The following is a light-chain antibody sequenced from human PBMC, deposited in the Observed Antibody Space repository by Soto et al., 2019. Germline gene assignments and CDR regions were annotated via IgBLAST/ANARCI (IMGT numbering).Light chain of an antibody. Sequence: QTVVTQSSSASASLGSSVKLTCTLSSGHSSYIIAWHQQQPGKAPRYLMKLEGSGSYNKGSGVPDRFSGSSSGADRYLTISNLQFEDEADYYSETWDSNTRVFGGGTKLTVL. CDR3: ETWDSNTRV. CDR1: SGHSSYI. CDR2: LEGSGSY. J-gene: IGLJ2*01. V-gene: IGLV4-60*02.